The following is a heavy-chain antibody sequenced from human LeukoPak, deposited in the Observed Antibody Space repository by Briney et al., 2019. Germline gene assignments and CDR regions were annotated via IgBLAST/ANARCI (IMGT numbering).Heavy chain of an antibody. Sequence: SQTLSLTCTVSGGSISSGGYYWSWIRQHPGKGLGWIGYIYYSGSTYYNPSLKSRVTISVDTSKNQFSLKLSSVTAADTAVYYCARARITMVRGVIIKRDWFDPWGQGTLVTVSS. V-gene: IGHV4-31*03. J-gene: IGHJ5*02. CDR3: ARARITMVRGVIIKRDWFDP. D-gene: IGHD3-10*01. CDR1: GGSISSGGYY. CDR2: IYYSGST.